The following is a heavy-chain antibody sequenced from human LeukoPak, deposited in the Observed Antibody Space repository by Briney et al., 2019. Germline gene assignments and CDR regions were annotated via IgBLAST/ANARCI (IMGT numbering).Heavy chain of an antibody. CDR2: ISGSGGST. V-gene: IGHV3-23*01. D-gene: IGHD3-22*01. Sequence: GGSLRLSCAASGFTFSTYNMNWVRQAPGKGLEWVSVISGSGGSTYYADSVKGRFTISRDNSKNTLYLQMNSLRAEDTAVYYCAKGTEYYYDRSGYYLYWGQGTLVTVSS. CDR3: AKGTEYYYDRSGYYLY. CDR1: GFTFSTYN. J-gene: IGHJ4*02.